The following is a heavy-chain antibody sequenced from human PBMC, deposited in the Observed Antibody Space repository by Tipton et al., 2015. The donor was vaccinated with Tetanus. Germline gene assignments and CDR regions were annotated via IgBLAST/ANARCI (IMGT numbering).Heavy chain of an antibody. CDR3: ARDELVRGVIRSKLDY. Sequence: QLVQSGAEVKKPGSSVRISCKASGGTFTNHALSWVRQAPGQGLEWVGGITPIFGTTNIAPKFQDRVTISADESTAYMELRSLRSDDTALYYCARDELVRGVIRSKLDYWGQGTLVTISS. CDR1: GGTFTNHA. V-gene: IGHV1-69*01. J-gene: IGHJ4*02. D-gene: IGHD3-10*01. CDR2: ITPIFGTT.